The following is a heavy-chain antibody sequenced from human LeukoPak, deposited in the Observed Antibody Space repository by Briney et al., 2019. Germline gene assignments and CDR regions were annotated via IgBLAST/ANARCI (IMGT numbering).Heavy chain of an antibody. D-gene: IGHD3-10*01. CDR3: ARDVMVRGHNWFDP. J-gene: IGHJ5*02. CDR2: IIPIFGTA. V-gene: IGHV1-69*06. Sequence: SVKVSCKASGGTFSSYAISWVRQAPGQGLEWMGGIIPIFGTANYAQKFQGRATITADKSTSTAYMELSSLRSEDTAVYYCARDVMVRGHNWFDPWGQGTLVTVSS. CDR1: GGTFSSYA.